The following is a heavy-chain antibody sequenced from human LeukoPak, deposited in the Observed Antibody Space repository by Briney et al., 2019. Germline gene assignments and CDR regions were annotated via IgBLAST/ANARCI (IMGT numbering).Heavy chain of an antibody. D-gene: IGHD2-2*01. CDR2: IRSKAYGGTT. V-gene: IGHV3-49*04. Sequence: GGSLRLSCPASGFTFGDYAMSWVRQAPGKGLEWVGFIRSKAYGGTTEYAASVKGRFTISRDDSKSIAYLQMNSLKTEDTAVYYCTREGGEEYCSSTSCQIYYYYYGMDVWGQGTTVTVSS. CDR3: TREGGEEYCSSTSCQIYYYYYGMDV. J-gene: IGHJ6*02. CDR1: GFTFGDYA.